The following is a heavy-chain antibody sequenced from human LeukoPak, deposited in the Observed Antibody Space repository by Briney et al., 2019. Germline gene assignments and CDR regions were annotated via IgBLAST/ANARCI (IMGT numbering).Heavy chain of an antibody. CDR1: GFTFSSYA. V-gene: IGHV3-23*01. J-gene: IGHJ4*02. D-gene: IGHD5-12*01. CDR3: AKGRYSGYDCDFDY. Sequence: GGYLSLSCAASGFTFSSYAMSWVRQAPGKGLEWVSAISGSGGSTYYADSVKGRLTISRDNSKNTLYLQMNSLRAEDTAVYYCAKGRYSGYDCDFDYWGQGTLVTVS. CDR2: ISGSGGST.